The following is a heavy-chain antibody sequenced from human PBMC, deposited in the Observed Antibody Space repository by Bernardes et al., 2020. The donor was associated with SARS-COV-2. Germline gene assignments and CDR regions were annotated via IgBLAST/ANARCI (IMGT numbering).Heavy chain of an antibody. V-gene: IGHV3-7*01. CDR2: INQDGTVK. J-gene: IGHJ4*02. CDR3: ARNIGSETFDY. CDR1: GFTFTTYW. Sequence: GSLRLSCAASGFTFTTYWVNWVRQAPGKGLEWVANINQDGTVKNYLDSVKGRFTISRDNAKNSAYLQMSSLRVEDTALYYCARNIGSETFDYWGRGTLVTVSS. D-gene: IGHD5-12*01.